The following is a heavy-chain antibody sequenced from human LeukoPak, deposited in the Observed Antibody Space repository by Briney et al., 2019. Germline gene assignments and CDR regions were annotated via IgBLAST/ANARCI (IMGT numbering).Heavy chain of an antibody. CDR3: AKGYYDYVWGSYYFDY. D-gene: IGHD3-16*01. J-gene: IGHJ4*02. CDR2: ISGSGGST. Sequence: GGSLRLSCAASGFTFSSYAMSWVRQPPGKGLEWVSAISGSGGSTYYADSVKGRFTISRDNSRDTLYLQMNSLRAEDTAVYYCAKGYYDYVWGSYYFDYWGQGTLVTVSS. V-gene: IGHV3-23*01. CDR1: GFTFSSYA.